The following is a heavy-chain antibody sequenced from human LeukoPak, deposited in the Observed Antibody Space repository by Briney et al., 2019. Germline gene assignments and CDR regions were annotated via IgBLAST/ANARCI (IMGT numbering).Heavy chain of an antibody. CDR3: ARGIFYGGRNQYIWLDL. V-gene: IGHV4-34*01. D-gene: IGHD4-23*01. Sequence: SETLSLTCAVYGGPFRGFFWSWIRQAPGKGLEWIGEVSHSGSSNYNPSLKSRVNISLDTSKSQFSLRLTSVTAADTAVYYCARGIFYGGRNQYIWLDLWGQGTLVTVSS. CDR2: VSHSGSS. CDR1: GGPFRGFF. J-gene: IGHJ5*02.